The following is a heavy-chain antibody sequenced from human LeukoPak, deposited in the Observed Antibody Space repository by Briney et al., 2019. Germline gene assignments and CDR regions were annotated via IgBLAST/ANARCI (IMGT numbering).Heavy chain of an antibody. CDR2: INPNSGGT. Sequence: ASVKVSCKAAGGTFSSYAISWVRQAPGQGLEWMGWINPNSGGTNYAQKFQGRVTMTRDTSISTAYMELSRLRSDDTAVYYCARASYWGQGTLVTVSS. J-gene: IGHJ4*02. CDR1: GGTFSSYA. CDR3: ARASY. V-gene: IGHV1-2*02.